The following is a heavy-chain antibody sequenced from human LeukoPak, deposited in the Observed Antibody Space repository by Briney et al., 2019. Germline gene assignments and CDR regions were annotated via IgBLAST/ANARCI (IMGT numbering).Heavy chain of an antibody. J-gene: IGHJ6*03. D-gene: IGHD2-15*01. CDR3: ARHACSGGSCYAGAPGYNYYMDV. V-gene: IGHV4-61*05. Sequence: AETLSLTCTVSGGSISSSSYYWSWIRQPPGKGLEWIGDICYSGSTNYNPSLKSRVTISVDTSKNQFSLKLSSVTAADTAVYYCARHACSGGSCYAGAPGYNYYMDVWGKGTTVTVSS. CDR2: ICYSGST. CDR1: GGSISSSSYY.